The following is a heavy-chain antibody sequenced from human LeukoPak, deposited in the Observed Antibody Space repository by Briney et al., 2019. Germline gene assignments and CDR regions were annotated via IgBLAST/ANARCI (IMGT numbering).Heavy chain of an antibody. D-gene: IGHD2-2*02. J-gene: IGHJ4*02. CDR3: ARDPYCSSTSCYKYFDY. V-gene: IGHV3-33*01. CDR1: GFTFSSYG. CDR2: IWYDGSNK. Sequence: GGSLRLSCAASGFTFSSYGMHWVRQAPGKGLEWVAVIWYDGSNKYYADSVKGRSTISRDNSKNTLYLQMNSLRAEDTAVYYCARDPYCSSTSCYKYFDYWGQGTLVTVSS.